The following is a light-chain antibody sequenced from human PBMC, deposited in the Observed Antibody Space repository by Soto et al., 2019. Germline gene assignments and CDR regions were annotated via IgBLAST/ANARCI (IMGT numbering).Light chain of an antibody. CDR2: AAS. J-gene: IGKJ1*01. Sequence: DIQMTQSPSSLSASVGDRVTIPCRASQAIRDDLGGYQQKSAKAPKRLIYAASSLHSGVPSRFSGSGSGTEFTLTISSLQPEDSATYYCLQHNTYPRTFGQGTKVEIK. CDR3: LQHNTYPRT. CDR1: QAIRDD. V-gene: IGKV1-17*01.